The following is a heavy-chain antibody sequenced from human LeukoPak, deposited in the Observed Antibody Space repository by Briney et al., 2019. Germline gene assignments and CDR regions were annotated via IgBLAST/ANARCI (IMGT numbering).Heavy chain of an antibody. CDR1: GDTVTSYY. Sequence: GASEKVSCKASGDTVTSYYMHGVRQATGQWLEWMGIINPSGGSTSYAQKFEGRVTMTRDTSTSTVHMELSGLRSEDTAVYYCARDQEGFDYWGQGTLVTVSS. J-gene: IGHJ4*02. V-gene: IGHV1-46*01. CDR3: ARDQEGFDY. CDR2: INPSGGST.